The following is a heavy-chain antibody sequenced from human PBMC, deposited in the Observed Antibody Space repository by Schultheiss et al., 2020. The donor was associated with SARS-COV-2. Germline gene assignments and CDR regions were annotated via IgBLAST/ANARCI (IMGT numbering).Heavy chain of an antibody. CDR1: GFTFNNYG. J-gene: IGHJ4*02. Sequence: GGSLRLSCVVSGFTFNNYGMHWVRQAPGKGLEWVAGISYEGSKTYYADSVQGRFTISRDWSKDTLFLQMNSLRTEDTAMYYCAKEKSNGVAPGCYWGQGTLVTVSS. CDR2: ISYEGSKT. D-gene: IGHD2-8*01. V-gene: IGHV3-30*18. CDR3: AKEKSNGVAPGCY.